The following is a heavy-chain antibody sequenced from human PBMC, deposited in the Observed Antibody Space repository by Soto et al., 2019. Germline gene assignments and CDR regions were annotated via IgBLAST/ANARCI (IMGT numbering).Heavy chain of an antibody. CDR1: GGTFRSYA. D-gene: IGHD4-17*01. V-gene: IGHV1-69*06. Sequence: VSCKASGGTFRSYAITWVRQAPGQGLEWMGGIIPIFGTANYAQKFQGRVTITADKSTSTAYMELSSLSSEDTAVYYCASGPGDYGGNSASDYWGQGTRVTVSS. CDR2: IIPIFGTA. CDR3: ASGPGDYGGNSASDY. J-gene: IGHJ4*02.